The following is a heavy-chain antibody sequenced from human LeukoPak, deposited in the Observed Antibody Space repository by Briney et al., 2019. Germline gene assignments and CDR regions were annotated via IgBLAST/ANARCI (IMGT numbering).Heavy chain of an antibody. V-gene: IGHV3-15*01. Sequence: GGSLRLSCAASGFTFSNAWMSWVRQAPGKGLEWVGRIKSKTDGGTTDYAAPVKGRFTISRDDSKNTLYLQMNSLKTEDTAVYYCTTDSYDSPLPPVWGKGTTVTISS. CDR1: GFTFSNAW. CDR3: TTDSYDSPLPPV. CDR2: IKSKTDGGTT. D-gene: IGHD3-22*01. J-gene: IGHJ6*04.